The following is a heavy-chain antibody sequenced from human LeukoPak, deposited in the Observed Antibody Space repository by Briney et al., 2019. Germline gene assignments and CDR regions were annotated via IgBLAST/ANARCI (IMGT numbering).Heavy chain of an antibody. CDR2: MNPNSGNT. D-gene: IGHD5-18*01. CDR1: GYTFTSYD. CDR3: ARSPSRERKWIQLWSPNFDY. J-gene: IGHJ4*02. Sequence: APVKVSCKASGYTFTSYDINWVRQATGQGLEWMGWMNPNSGNTGYAQKFQGRVTMTRNTSISTAYMELSSLRSEDTAVYYCARSPSRERKWIQLWSPNFDYWGQGTLVTVSS. V-gene: IGHV1-8*01.